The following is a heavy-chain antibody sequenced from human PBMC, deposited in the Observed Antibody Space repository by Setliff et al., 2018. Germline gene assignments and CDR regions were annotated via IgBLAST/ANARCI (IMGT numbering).Heavy chain of an antibody. J-gene: IGHJ4*02. V-gene: IGHV4-31*03. CDR1: GGSISGGGYY. CDR2: IYYSGST. D-gene: IGHD2-21*02. CDR3: ARTPVVVTLGGFGY. Sequence: SETLSLTCTVSGGSISGGGYYWSWIRQHPRKGLEWIGYIYYSGSTNYTPSLKSRVTLSVDTSRNHFSLKLNSVTAADTALYYCARTPVVVTLGGFGYLGQGTLVTVSS.